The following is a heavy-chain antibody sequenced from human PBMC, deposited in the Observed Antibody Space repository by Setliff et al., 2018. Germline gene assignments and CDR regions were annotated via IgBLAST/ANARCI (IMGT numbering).Heavy chain of an antibody. Sequence: GGSLRLSCAASGFTFSTYWMSWVRQAPGKGLEWVANIKQDGSEKYYVDSVKGRFSISRDNAKNSLYLQMNSLRAEDTAVYYCARVRNYGSSWQADTSAEYFQHWGQGTLGTVS. CDR2: IKQDGSEK. D-gene: IGHD6-13*01. CDR1: GFTFSTYW. V-gene: IGHV3-7*01. J-gene: IGHJ1*01. CDR3: ARVRNYGSSWQADTSAEYFQH.